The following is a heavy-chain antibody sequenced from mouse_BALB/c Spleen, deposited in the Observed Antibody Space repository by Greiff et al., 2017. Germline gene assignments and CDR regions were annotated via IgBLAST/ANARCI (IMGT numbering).Heavy chain of an antibody. D-gene: IGHD1-1*01. CDR3: ARRGNLRGSGYAMDY. V-gene: IGHV1-80*01. CDR1: GYAFSSYW. J-gene: IGHJ4*01. CDR2: IYPGDGDT. Sequence: LVESGAELVRPGSSVKISCKASGYAFSSYWMNWVKQRPGQGLEWIGQIYPGDGDTNYNGKFKGKATLTADKSSSTAYMQLSSLTSEDSAVYFCARRGNLRGSGYAMDYWGQGTSVTVSS.